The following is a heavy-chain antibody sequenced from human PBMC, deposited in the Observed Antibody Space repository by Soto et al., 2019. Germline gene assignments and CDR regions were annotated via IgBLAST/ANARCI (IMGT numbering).Heavy chain of an antibody. CDR3: ARSIRGPRRFNGMDV. V-gene: IGHV2-70*13. J-gene: IGHJ6*02. CDR1: GFSLTSPGMC. Sequence: SGPTLVNPTATLTVTCTFSGFSLTSPGMCVSWIRQSPGKVLEWLALIERDVDDKYYSTSLKTRLTIPKDTRKNQVVLTMANMDPADTATYYCARSIRGPRRFNGMDVWGQGTTVTVSS. D-gene: IGHD1-20*01. CDR2: IERDVDDK.